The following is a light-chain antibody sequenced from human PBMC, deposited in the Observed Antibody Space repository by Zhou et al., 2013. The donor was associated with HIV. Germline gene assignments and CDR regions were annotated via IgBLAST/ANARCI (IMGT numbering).Light chain of an antibody. Sequence: DIQMTQSPSTLSASVGDRVTITCRASQVIDTWLAWYQQKPGKAPNLLIYFASTLHSGVPSRFSGSGSGTDFTLTISSLQPEDSATYYCQQTYSVLSFGEGPRWRS. J-gene: IGKJ4*01. V-gene: IGKV1-39*01. CDR3: QQTYSVLS. CDR1: QVIDTW. CDR2: FAS.